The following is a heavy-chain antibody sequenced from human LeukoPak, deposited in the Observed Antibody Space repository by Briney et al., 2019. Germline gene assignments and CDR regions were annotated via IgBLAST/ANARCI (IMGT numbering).Heavy chain of an antibody. V-gene: IGHV4-34*01. Sequence: SETLSLTCAVYGGSFSGYYWSWIRQPPGKGLEWIGEINHSGSTNYNPSLKSRATISVDTSKNQFSLKLSSVTAADTAVYYCARLPFYGSGSYYPYGMDVWGKGTTVTVSS. D-gene: IGHD3-10*01. CDR2: INHSGST. CDR3: ARLPFYGSGSYYPYGMDV. J-gene: IGHJ6*04. CDR1: GGSFSGYY.